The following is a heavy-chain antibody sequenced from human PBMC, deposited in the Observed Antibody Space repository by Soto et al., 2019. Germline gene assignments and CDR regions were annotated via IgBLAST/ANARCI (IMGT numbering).Heavy chain of an antibody. Sequence: PGGSLRLSCAASGFTFSDHYMDWVRQAPGKGLEWIGRSRTKPNSYSTEYAASVMGRFTISRDDSKNSLYLQMNSLKTEDTAVYYCARSSRVIVALDYWGQGTLVTVS. D-gene: IGHD5-12*01. CDR2: SRTKPNSYST. CDR1: GFTFSDHY. CDR3: ARSSRVIVALDY. V-gene: IGHV3-72*01. J-gene: IGHJ4*01.